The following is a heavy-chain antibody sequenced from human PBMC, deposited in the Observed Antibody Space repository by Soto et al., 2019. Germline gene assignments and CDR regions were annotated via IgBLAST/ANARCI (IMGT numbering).Heavy chain of an antibody. V-gene: IGHV1-69*06. D-gene: IGHD7-27*01. CDR2: IIPVIDTA. Sequence: ASVKVSCKVSGGTFNIRWVRQAPGQGLEWMGGIIPVIDTANYARKFQGRVVISADRATNIAYMEMMSLTLEDTAVYYCARGSGADAFDIWGQGTMVTVSS. CDR1: GGTFN. J-gene: IGHJ3*02. CDR3: ARGSGADAFDI.